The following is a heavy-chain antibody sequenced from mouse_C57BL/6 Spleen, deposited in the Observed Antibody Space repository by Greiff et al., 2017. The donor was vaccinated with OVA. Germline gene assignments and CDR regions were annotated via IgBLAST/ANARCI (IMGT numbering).Heavy chain of an antibody. V-gene: IGHV5-4*01. CDR1: GFTFSSYA. CDR3: ARDNYDYDAWFAY. CDR2: ISDGGSYT. J-gene: IGHJ3*01. Sequence: VKVVESGGGLVKPGGSLKLSCAASGFTFSSYAMSWVRQTPEKRLEWVATISDGGSYTYYPDNVKGRFTISRDNAKNNLYLQMSHLKSEDTAMYYCARDNYDYDAWFAYWGQGTLVTVSA. D-gene: IGHD2-4*01.